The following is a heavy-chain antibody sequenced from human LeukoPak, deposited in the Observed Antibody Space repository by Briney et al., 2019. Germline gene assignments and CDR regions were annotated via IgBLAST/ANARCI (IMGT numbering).Heavy chain of an antibody. CDR3: TIGAVTTDY. Sequence: EGSLKLSCAASGFTFSGSAMHWVRQASGKGLEWVGRIRSKANSYATAYAASVKGRFTISRDDSKNTAYLQMNSLKTEDTAVYYCTIGAVTTDYWGQGTLVTVSS. V-gene: IGHV3-73*01. D-gene: IGHD4-11*01. CDR1: GFTFSGSA. J-gene: IGHJ4*02. CDR2: IRSKANSYAT.